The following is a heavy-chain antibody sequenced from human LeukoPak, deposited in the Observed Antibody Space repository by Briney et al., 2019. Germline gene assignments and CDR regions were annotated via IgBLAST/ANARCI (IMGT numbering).Heavy chain of an antibody. CDR3: ARGAGEEYKRNWFDP. D-gene: IGHD1-14*01. Sequence: ASVKVSCKASGYTFTSHDISWVRQATGQGLEWMGWMNPNFGNTVYAQKFQGRVTMTGNTSISTAYMELSSLRSEDTAVYYCARGAGEEYKRNWFDPWGQGTLVTVSS. CDR1: GYTFTSHD. V-gene: IGHV1-8*01. J-gene: IGHJ5*02. CDR2: MNPNFGNT.